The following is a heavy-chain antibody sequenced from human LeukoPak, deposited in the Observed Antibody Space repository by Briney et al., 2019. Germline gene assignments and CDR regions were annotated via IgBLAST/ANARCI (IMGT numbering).Heavy chain of an antibody. Sequence: ASVKVSCKAFGCTFSSYAITWLRQAPGQGLEWMGVIIPMRGTTKYAQKFQGRVTITADKSTSTAYMELSNLRSEDTAVYYCATSDSDYDREHYKCFDPWGQGTLVTVSS. CDR1: GCTFSSYA. D-gene: IGHD5-12*01. J-gene: IGHJ5*02. CDR2: IIPMRGTT. CDR3: ATSDSDYDREHYKCFDP. V-gene: IGHV1-69*06.